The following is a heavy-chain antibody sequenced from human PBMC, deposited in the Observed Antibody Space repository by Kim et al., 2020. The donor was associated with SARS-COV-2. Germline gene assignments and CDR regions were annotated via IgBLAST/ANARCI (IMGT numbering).Heavy chain of an antibody. CDR2: ISYDGSNE. D-gene: IGHD3-10*01. CDR1: GFTFSNYG. J-gene: IGHJ4*02. CDR3: ARGGFYSGSGSINFDY. V-gene: IGHV3-30*03. Sequence: GGSLRLSCAASGFTFSNYGMHWVRQAPGKGLEWVAVISYDGSNEYYADSVKGRFTISRDNSKNTLYLQMNSLRAEDTAIYYCARGGFYSGSGSINFDYWGQGTLVTVSS.